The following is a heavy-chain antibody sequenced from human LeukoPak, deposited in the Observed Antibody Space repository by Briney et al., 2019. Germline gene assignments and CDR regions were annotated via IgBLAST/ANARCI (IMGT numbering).Heavy chain of an antibody. J-gene: IGHJ4*02. Sequence: GGSLRLSCAASGFTFSSYSLNWVRQAPGKGLEWVSCISSSSSYIHYADSVKGRFTISRDNAKNSLYLQMNNLRAEDTAVYSCARVMDSEWLFIPFDYWGQGTLVTVSS. CDR3: ARVMDSEWLFIPFDY. CDR1: GFTFSSYS. V-gene: IGHV3-21*01. CDR2: ISSSSSYI. D-gene: IGHD3-3*01.